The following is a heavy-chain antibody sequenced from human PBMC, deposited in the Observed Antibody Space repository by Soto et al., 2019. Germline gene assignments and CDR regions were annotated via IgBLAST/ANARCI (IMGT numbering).Heavy chain of an antibody. CDR2: IYYSGST. CDR1: GGSLSSYY. V-gene: IGHV4-59*01. J-gene: IGHJ4*02. D-gene: IGHD4-17*01. CDR3: ARNTDGRNYDY. Sequence: SETLFLTCTVSGGSLSSYYWSWIRQPPGKGLEWIGYIYYSGSTNYNPSLKSRVTISVDTSKNQFSLKLSSVTAADTAVYYCARNTDGRNYDYWGQGTLVTVSS.